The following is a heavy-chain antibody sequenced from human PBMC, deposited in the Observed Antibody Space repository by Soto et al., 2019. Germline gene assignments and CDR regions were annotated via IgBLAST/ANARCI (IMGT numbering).Heavy chain of an antibody. J-gene: IGHJ4*02. CDR1: GFTFSSYG. V-gene: IGHV3-30*18. Sequence: GGSLRLSCAASGFTFSSYGMHWVRQAPGKGLEWVAVISYDGSNKYYADSVKGRFTISRDNSKNTLYLQMNSLRAEDTAVYYCAKDLLDREDSSSWYSGYWGQGTLVTAPQ. CDR3: AKDLLDREDSSSWYSGY. CDR2: ISYDGSNK. D-gene: IGHD6-13*01.